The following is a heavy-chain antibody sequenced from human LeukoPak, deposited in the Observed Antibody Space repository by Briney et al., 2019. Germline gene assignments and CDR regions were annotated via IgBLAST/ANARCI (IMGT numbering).Heavy chain of an antibody. Sequence: SETLSLTCTVSGGSITTYYWSWIRQPPGQGLEWIAFIYYGGSTNYNPSLKSRVAISLDTSKNQFSLRLTSVTAADTAVYYCARHVIYSGVYSYWFDPWGLGTLVTVSS. D-gene: IGHD5-12*01. CDR3: ARHVIYSGVYSYWFDP. J-gene: IGHJ5*02. CDR2: IYYGGST. CDR1: GGSITTYY. V-gene: IGHV4-59*08.